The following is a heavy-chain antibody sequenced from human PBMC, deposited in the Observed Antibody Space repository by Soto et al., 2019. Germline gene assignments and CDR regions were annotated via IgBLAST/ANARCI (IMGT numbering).Heavy chain of an antibody. CDR2: ISYDGSNK. D-gene: IGHD5-12*01. CDR1: GFTFSSYG. Sequence: QVQLVESGGGVIQPGRSLRLSCAASGFTFSSYGMHWVRQAPGKGLEWVAVISYDGSNKYYADSVKGRFTISRDNSKNTLYLQMNSLRAEDTAVYYCAKEGSVATRYYYYGMDVWGQGTTVTVSS. V-gene: IGHV3-30*18. J-gene: IGHJ6*02. CDR3: AKEGSVATRYYYYGMDV.